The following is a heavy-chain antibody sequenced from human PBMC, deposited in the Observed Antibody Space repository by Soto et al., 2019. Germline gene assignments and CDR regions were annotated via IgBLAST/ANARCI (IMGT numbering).Heavy chain of an antibody. V-gene: IGHV5-10-1*01. CDR2: IDPSDSYT. Sequence: PGESLKIACKTSGYNFTSYWISWVCQIPGKGLEWMGRIDPSDSYTNYSPSFQGHVTISADKSISTAYLQCSSLKASDTAMHYCATLPGYYYYGMDVWGQGTTVTVSS. J-gene: IGHJ6*01. CDR3: ATLPGYYYYGMDV. CDR1: GYNFTSYW.